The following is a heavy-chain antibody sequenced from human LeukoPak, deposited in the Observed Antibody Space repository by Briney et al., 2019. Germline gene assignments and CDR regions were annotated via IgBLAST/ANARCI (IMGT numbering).Heavy chain of an antibody. Sequence: SETLSLTCTVSGGSISSYCWSWIRQPPGKGLEWIGYIYSSGSTNYNPSLKSRVTISVDTSRNQFSLKLSSVTAADTAMYYCARMFQYYYMDVWGKGTTVTVSS. CDR3: ARMFQYYYMDV. J-gene: IGHJ6*03. D-gene: IGHD3-10*02. CDR1: GGSISSYC. V-gene: IGHV4-59*01. CDR2: IYSSGST.